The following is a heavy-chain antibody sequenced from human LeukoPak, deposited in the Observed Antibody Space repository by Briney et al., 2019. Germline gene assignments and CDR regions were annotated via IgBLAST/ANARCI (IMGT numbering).Heavy chain of an antibody. V-gene: IGHV1-2*02. CDR2: INPNSGGT. J-gene: IGHJ6*03. CDR1: GYTFTGYY. D-gene: IGHD1-14*01. Sequence: ASVKVSCKASGYTFTGYYMHWVRQAPGQGLEWMGWINPNSGGTNYAQKFQGRVTMTRDTSISTAYMELSRLRSDDTAVYYCARDNPPYDITDQYYMDVWGKGTTVTVSS. CDR3: ARDNPPYDITDQYYMDV.